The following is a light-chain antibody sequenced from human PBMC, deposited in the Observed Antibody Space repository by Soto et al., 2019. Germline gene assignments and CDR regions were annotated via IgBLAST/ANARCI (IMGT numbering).Light chain of an antibody. CDR3: QQYSTYPIT. Sequence: DLQMTQSPSTLSASVGDRVTITCRASHSVTTWLAWYQQKPGKAPKLLIYKASNLESGLPSRSTGSGSGTEFTLTISSLQSDDFATYYCQQYSTYPITFGQGRRLEIK. CDR1: HSVTTW. CDR2: KAS. V-gene: IGKV1-5*03. J-gene: IGKJ5*01.